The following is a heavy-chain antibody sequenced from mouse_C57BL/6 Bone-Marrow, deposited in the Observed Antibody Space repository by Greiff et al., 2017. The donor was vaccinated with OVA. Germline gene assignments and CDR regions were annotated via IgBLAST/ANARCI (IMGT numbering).Heavy chain of an antibody. J-gene: IGHJ2*01. V-gene: IGHV14-1*01. Sequence: EVQLQQSGAELVRPGASVKLSCTASGFNITDYYMHWVKQRPEQGLEWIGRLDPEDGDTEYAPKFQGKATMTADPSSTTAYLQLSSLTSEDTAVYYCTTYGNVDYWGQGTTLTVSS. D-gene: IGHD1-1*01. CDR3: TTYGNVDY. CDR1: GFNITDYY. CDR2: LDPEDGDT.